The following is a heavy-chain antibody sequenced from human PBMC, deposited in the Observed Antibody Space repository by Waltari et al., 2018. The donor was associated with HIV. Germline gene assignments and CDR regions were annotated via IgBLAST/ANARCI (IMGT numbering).Heavy chain of an antibody. V-gene: IGHV4-34*01. CDR3: AREKRHGTYWFDP. CDR1: GGSFSGYY. CDR2: INHRGST. J-gene: IGHJ5*02. D-gene: IGHD6-25*01. Sequence: QVPLQQWGAGRLKPSETLSLTCAVYGGSFSGYYWWWVRQAPGEGLEWIGEINHRGSTNYNPSLKSRVTISVDTSKNQCSLKLSSVTAADTAVYYCAREKRHGTYWFDPWGQGTLVTVSS.